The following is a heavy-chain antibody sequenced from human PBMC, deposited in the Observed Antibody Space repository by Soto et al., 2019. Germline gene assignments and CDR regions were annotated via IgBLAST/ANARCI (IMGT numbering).Heavy chain of an antibody. CDR1: GVGFSNYG. V-gene: IGHV3-23*01. CDR3: ATDPRGPDY. J-gene: IGHJ4*02. CDR2: ISASGDST. Sequence: VHLLESGGGLVQPGGSLKLSCATSGVGFSNYGMSWVRQAPGKGLEWVSGISASGDSTYYADPVKGRFTISGDNSKRTLYLQMNSLRAVDTAIYYCATDPRGPDYWGQGTQVTVS.